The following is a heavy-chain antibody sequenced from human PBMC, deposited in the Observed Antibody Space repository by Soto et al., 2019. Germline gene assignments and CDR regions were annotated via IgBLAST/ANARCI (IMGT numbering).Heavy chain of an antibody. V-gene: IGHV4-59*01. CDR2: VYHNGIT. CDR3: AREDRISAPGEIGFHP. Sequence: SETLSLTCNVSGGSIENYYWSWIRQAPGKGLEWIGYVYHNGITSYNPSLKSRVSISVDRSKNQFSLNVSSVTTEDTAVDYCAREDRISAPGEIGFHPWGQGTMVTV. J-gene: IGHJ5*02. D-gene: IGHD6-13*01. CDR1: GGSIENYY.